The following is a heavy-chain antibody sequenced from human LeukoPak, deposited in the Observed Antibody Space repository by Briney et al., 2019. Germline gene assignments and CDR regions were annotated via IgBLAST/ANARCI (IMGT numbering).Heavy chain of an antibody. V-gene: IGHV1-18*01. Sequence: ASVKVSCKASGYTFTSYGLSWVRQAPGQGLEWMGWISAYNGNTNYAQKLQGRVTTTTDTSTSTAYMELRSLRSDDTAVYYCARGFSYSSSWSTFDYWGQGTLVTVSS. D-gene: IGHD6-13*01. CDR2: ISAYNGNT. J-gene: IGHJ4*02. CDR3: ARGFSYSSSWSTFDY. CDR1: GYTFTSYG.